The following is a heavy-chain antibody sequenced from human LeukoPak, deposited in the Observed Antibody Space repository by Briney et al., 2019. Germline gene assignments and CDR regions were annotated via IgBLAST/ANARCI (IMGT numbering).Heavy chain of an antibody. Sequence: GRSLRLSCAASGFTFSSYAMHWVRQVPGKGLVWVSRITPDGSDTTYADSVRGRFTISRDNAKSTLYLQMNSLRADDTAVYYCARDYGDYFDYWGQGSLVTVSS. J-gene: IGHJ4*02. CDR3: ARDYGDYFDY. CDR1: GFTFSSYA. V-gene: IGHV3-74*01. D-gene: IGHD3-10*01. CDR2: ITPDGSDT.